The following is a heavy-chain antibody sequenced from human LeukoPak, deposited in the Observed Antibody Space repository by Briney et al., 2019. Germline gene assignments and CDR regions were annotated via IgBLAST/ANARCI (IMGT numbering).Heavy chain of an antibody. CDR2: IYYSGST. V-gene: IGHV4-39*01. D-gene: IGHD7-27*01. CDR3: ARVDWGSHWYFDL. Sequence: PSETLSLTCTVSGGSISSSSYYWGWIRQPPGKRLEWIGSIYYSGSTYYNPSLKSRVTISVDTSKNQFSLKLSSVTAADTAVYYCARVDWGSHWYFDLWGRGTLVTVSS. CDR1: GGSISSSSYY. J-gene: IGHJ2*01.